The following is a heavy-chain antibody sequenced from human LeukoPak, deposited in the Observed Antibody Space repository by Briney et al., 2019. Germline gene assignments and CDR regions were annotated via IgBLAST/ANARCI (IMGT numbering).Heavy chain of an antibody. D-gene: IGHD6-19*01. CDR2: IYGGGST. CDR1: GGSISSYY. J-gene: IGHJ4*02. V-gene: IGHV4-59*01. CDR3: ARQTTLVGYSSGLGFNY. Sequence: SETLSLTCTVSGGSISSYYWSWIRQPPGRGLEWIRDIYGGGSTNYKSSLRSRVTISVDTSKDHFSLKLSSVTAADTAVYYCARQTTLVGYSSGLGFNYWGQGALVTVSS.